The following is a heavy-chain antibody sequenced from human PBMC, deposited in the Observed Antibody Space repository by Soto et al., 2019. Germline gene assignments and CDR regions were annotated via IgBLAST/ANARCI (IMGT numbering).Heavy chain of an antibody. V-gene: IGHV1-18*01. CDR1: GYTFTSYG. D-gene: IGHD3-10*01. J-gene: IGHJ3*02. CDR2: ISAYNGNT. CDR3: ARDADYGSGEAKFWAFDI. Sequence: GASVKVSCKASGYTFTSYGISWVRQAPGQGLEWMGWISAYNGNTNYAQKLQGRVTMTTDTSTSTAYMELRSLRSDDTAVYYCARDADYGSGEAKFWAFDIWGQGTMVTVSS.